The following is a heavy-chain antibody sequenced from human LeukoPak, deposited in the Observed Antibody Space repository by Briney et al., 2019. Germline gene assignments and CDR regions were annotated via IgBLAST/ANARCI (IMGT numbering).Heavy chain of an antibody. D-gene: IGHD6-19*01. V-gene: IGHV3-21*01. Sequence: GGSLRLPCAASGFSFSSNSMNWVRQAPGKGLEWVSSITSSSSYIYYADSVKGRFTISRDNARNSLYLQMNSLRAEDTAVYYCARGRSGWYHNFDYWGQGTLVTVSS. CDR1: GFSFSSNS. CDR3: ARGRSGWYHNFDY. CDR2: ITSSSSYI. J-gene: IGHJ4*02.